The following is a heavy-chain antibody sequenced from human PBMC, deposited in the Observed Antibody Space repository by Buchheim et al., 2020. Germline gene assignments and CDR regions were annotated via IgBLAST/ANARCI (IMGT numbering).Heavy chain of an antibody. CDR1: GGSISTSTYY. V-gene: IGHV4-39*07. CDR2: VHYHGDT. D-gene: IGHD2-15*01. Sequence: QLQLQESGPGLVKPSETLSLTCTVSGGSISTSTYYRAWIRQPPGKSLEWIGSVHYHGDTYSNPSLRRRVTLSIDMSKNQFSLKLSSVTAADTAVYYCARVGRECSGGSCYPGVNYFDYWGQGTL. CDR3: ARVGRECSGGSCYPGVNYFDY. J-gene: IGHJ4*02.